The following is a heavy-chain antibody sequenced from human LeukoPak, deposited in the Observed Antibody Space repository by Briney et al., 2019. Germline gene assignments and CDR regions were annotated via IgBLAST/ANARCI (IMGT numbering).Heavy chain of an antibody. J-gene: IGHJ6*03. Sequence: ASVKVSCKVSRYTLTELSMHWVRQAPGKGLEWMGGFDPEDGETIYAQKFQGRVTMTEDTSTDTAYMELSSLRSEDTAVYYCATGGGPNSARWDYYYYYMDVWGKGTTVTVSS. D-gene: IGHD6-6*01. CDR1: RYTLTELS. CDR2: FDPEDGET. V-gene: IGHV1-24*01. CDR3: ATGGGPNSARWDYYYYYMDV.